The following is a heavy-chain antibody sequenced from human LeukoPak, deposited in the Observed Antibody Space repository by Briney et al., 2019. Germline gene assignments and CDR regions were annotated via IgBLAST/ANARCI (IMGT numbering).Heavy chain of an antibody. CDR1: GGSISSYY. CDR3: ARGGDPGKYYYDSSGYYGY. CDR2: IYYSGST. Sequence: PSETLSLTCTVSGGSISSYYWSWIRQPPGKGLEWLGYIYYSGSTYYNPSLKSRVTISVDTSKNQFSLKLSSVTAADTAVYYCARGGDPGKYYYDSSGYYGYWGQGTLVTVSS. J-gene: IGHJ4*02. V-gene: IGHV4-59*06. D-gene: IGHD3-22*01.